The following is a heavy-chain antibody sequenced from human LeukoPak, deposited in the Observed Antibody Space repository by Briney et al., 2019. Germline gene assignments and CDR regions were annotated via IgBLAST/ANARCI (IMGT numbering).Heavy chain of an antibody. CDR3: SRAYYSTSWFPH. D-gene: IGHD3-10*01. J-gene: IGHJ5*02. CDR2: ISAYNGNT. CDR1: GYTFTSYG. V-gene: IGHV1-18*01. Sequence: GASVKVSCTASGYTFTSYGISWGRQAPGQGLKWMGWISAYNGNTNYAQTLPARVTMTTDTSTTTANMDLSSLRSADTTVYYCSRAYYSTSWFPHWGQGALVTVSS.